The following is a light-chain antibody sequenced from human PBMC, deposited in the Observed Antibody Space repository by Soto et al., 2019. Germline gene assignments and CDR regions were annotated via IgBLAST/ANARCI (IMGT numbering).Light chain of an antibody. CDR1: QSISSW. Sequence: DIQMTQSPSTLSASVGDRVTITCRASQSISSWLDWYQQKPGKAPKLLIYKAPSLQSGAPSRFSGSGSGTEFTLTTSSLQTDDFATYYCQQYNSYSTFGQGTKVEIK. CDR3: QQYNSYST. CDR2: KAP. V-gene: IGKV1-5*03. J-gene: IGKJ1*01.